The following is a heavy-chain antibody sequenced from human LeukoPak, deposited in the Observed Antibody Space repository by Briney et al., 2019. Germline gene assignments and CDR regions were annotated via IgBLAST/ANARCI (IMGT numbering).Heavy chain of an antibody. CDR3: GSSPYVWGIDH. Sequence: GGSLRLSCAASGFTVSNNYMSWVRQAPGKGLELVSIIYSGGSTYYADSVKGRLTISRDNSKNPLHLQMKSLRADDTAVYYCGSSPYVWGIDHWGQGTPVTVSS. CDR2: IYSGGST. CDR1: GFTVSNNY. D-gene: IGHD3-16*01. J-gene: IGHJ4*02. V-gene: IGHV3-53*01.